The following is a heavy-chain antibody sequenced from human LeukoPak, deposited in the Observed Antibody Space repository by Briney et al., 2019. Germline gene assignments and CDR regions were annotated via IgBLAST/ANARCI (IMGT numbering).Heavy chain of an antibody. Sequence: GGSLRLSCAASGFTFSSYAMSWVRQAPGKGLEWVSSVSSSGVNTYYADSVRGRFTISRDNSRNTVYLQMNSLRAEDTATYYCAKRDRPCSGDCSAPYYFDYWGQGTLVTVSS. V-gene: IGHV3-23*01. CDR2: VSSSGVNT. CDR1: GFTFSSYA. D-gene: IGHD2-21*02. CDR3: AKRDRPCSGDCSAPYYFDY. J-gene: IGHJ4*02.